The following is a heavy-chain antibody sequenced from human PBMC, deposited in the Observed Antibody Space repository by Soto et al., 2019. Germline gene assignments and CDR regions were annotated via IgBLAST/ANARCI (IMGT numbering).Heavy chain of an antibody. CDR3: ARDVIRTNYDFWSGYYGPDFDY. CDR1: GYTFTSYA. D-gene: IGHD3-3*01. V-gene: IGHV1-3*01. CDR2: INAGNGNT. Sequence: ASVKVSCKASGYTFTSYAMHWVRQAPGQRLEWMGWINAGNGNTKYSQKFQGRVTITRDTSASTAYMELSSLRSEDTAVYYCARDVIRTNYDFWSGYYGPDFDYWGQGTLVTVSS. J-gene: IGHJ4*02.